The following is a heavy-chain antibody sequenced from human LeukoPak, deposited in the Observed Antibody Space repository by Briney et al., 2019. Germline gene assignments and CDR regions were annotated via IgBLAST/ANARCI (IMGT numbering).Heavy chain of an antibody. CDR1: GGSISSDH. Sequence: SETLSLTCTVSGGSISSDHWSWLRQPPGEGLEWIAYINNNGRTNYNPSLKSRVTISMDTSKNQFSLKVTSVTAADTAVYYCATGAGWYRHWGQGTLVTVSS. CDR2: INNNGRT. CDR3: ATGAGWYRH. V-gene: IGHV4-59*01. J-gene: IGHJ4*02. D-gene: IGHD6-19*01.